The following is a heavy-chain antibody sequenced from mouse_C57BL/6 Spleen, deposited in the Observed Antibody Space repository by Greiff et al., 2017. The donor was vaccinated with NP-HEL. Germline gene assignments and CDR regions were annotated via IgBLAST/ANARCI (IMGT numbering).Heavy chain of an antibody. CDR3: AREVYYYGSSPYYFDY. D-gene: IGHD1-1*01. CDR2: IYPGDGDT. Sequence: VKLQESGPELVKPGASVKISCKASGYAFSSSWMNWVKQRPGKGLEWIGRIYPGDGDTNYNGKFKGKATLTADKSSSTAYMQLSSLTSEDSAVYFCAREVYYYGSSPYYFDYWGQGTTLTVSS. CDR1: GYAFSSSW. J-gene: IGHJ2*01. V-gene: IGHV1-82*01.